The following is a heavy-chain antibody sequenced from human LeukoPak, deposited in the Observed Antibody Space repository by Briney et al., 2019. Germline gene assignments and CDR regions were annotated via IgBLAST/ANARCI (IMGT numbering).Heavy chain of an antibody. D-gene: IGHD3-22*01. CDR3: ARLRLFDNSVRRVA. J-gene: IGHJ5*02. CDR2: IYYGGST. V-gene: IGHV4-39*01. CDR1: GGSFSRDN. Sequence: SETLSLTCAVYGGSFSRDNWSWIRQPPGKGLEWIGSIYYGGSTYYNPSLKSRVTISVDTSKNQFSLKLSSVTAADTAVYYCARLRLFDNSVRRVASGKGSLVTVSS.